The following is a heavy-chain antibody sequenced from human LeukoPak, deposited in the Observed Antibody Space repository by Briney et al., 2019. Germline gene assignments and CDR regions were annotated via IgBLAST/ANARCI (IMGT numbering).Heavy chain of an antibody. J-gene: IGHJ4*02. V-gene: IGHV3-64*01. CDR2: ISSNGGRT. D-gene: IGHD3-16*01. Sequence: GGSLRLSCAASGFTFSSYTMHWVRQAPGKGLEYVSAISSNGGRTYYANSVKGRFTISRDNSKNTLFLQMGSLRAEDMAVYYCARGHVADALGRYFYFDYWGQGALVTVSS. CDR3: ARGHVADALGRYFYFDY. CDR1: GFTFSSYT.